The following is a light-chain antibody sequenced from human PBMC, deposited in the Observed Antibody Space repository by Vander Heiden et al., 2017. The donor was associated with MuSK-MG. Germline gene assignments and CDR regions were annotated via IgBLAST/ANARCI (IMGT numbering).Light chain of an antibody. V-gene: IGKV1-13*02. J-gene: IGKJ5*01. CDR3: QYVNSYPIT. Sequence: AIQLTQSPSSLSASVGDRVTITCRASQGISSRLAWYQQKPGKAPKLLIYDASSLESGVPSRFSGSASGTDFTLTISILHPEDFATYYCQYVNSYPITFGQGTRLEIK. CDR1: QGISSR. CDR2: DAS.